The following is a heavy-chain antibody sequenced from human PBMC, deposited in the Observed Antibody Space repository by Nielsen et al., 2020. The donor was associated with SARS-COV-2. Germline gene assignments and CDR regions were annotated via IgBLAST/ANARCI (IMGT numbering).Heavy chain of an antibody. CDR2: ISWNSGSI. CDR3: ARVDTAMVYPEEDYYGMDV. J-gene: IGHJ6*02. V-gene: IGHV3-9*01. CDR1: GFTFDDYA. D-gene: IGHD5-18*01. Sequence: SLKISCAASGFTFDDYAMHWVRQAPGKGLEWVSGISWNSGSIGYADSVKGRFTISRDNAKNSLYLQMNSLRAEDTALYYCARVDTAMVYPEEDYYGMDVWGQGTTVTVSS.